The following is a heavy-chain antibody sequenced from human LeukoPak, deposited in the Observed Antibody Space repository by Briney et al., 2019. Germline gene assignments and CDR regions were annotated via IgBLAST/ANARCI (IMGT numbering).Heavy chain of an antibody. V-gene: IGHV4-59*01. Sequence: SETLSLTCTVSGSSISSYYWSWIRQPPGQGLEYIGYIYYSGSTNYNPSLKSRVTISVDTSKNQFSLNLSSVTAADTAVYYCARLKGGPFDPWGQGTLVTVSS. CDR2: IYYSGST. J-gene: IGHJ5*02. D-gene: IGHD3-16*01. CDR3: ARLKGGPFDP. CDR1: GSSISSYY.